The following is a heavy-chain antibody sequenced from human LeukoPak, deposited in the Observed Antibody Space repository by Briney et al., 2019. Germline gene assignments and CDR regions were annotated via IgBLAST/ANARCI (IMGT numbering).Heavy chain of an antibody. V-gene: IGHV3-30-3*01. J-gene: IGHJ5*02. CDR1: GVTFSRYD. Sequence: GGSLRLSCAASGVTFSRYDMNWVRQAPGKGLEWVAVISYDGSNKYYADSVKGRFTISRDNSKNTVYLQMNSLRAEDTAVYYCARDYGGNSGFDHWGQGTLVTVSS. CDR3: ARDYGGNSGFDH. CDR2: ISYDGSNK. D-gene: IGHD4-23*01.